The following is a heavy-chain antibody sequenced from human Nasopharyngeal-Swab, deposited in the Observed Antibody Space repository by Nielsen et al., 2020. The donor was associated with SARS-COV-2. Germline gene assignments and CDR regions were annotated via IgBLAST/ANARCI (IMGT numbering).Heavy chain of an antibody. V-gene: IGHV4-59*12. D-gene: IGHD6-13*01. CDR3: ARDPYAYSSSWYDDSGYFDY. Sequence: WIRQPPGKGLEWIGYIYYSGSTYYNPSLKSRVTISVDTSKNQFSLKLSSVTAADTAVYYCARDPYAYSSSWYDDSGYFDYWGQGTLVTVSS. J-gene: IGHJ4*02. CDR2: IYYSGST.